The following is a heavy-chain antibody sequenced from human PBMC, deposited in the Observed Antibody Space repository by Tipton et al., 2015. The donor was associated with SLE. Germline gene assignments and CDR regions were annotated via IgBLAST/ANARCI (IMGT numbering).Heavy chain of an antibody. J-gene: IGHJ3*02. CDR3: ARDRGWDAFDI. CDR2: IYHSGST. D-gene: IGHD6-19*01. CDR1: GGSISSGGYS. V-gene: IGHV4-30-2*01. Sequence: TLSLTCAVSGGSISSGGYSWSWIRQPPGKGLEWIGYIYHSGSTYYNPSLKSRVTISVDTSKNQFSLKLSSVTAADTAVYYCARDRGWDAFDIWGQGTMVTVSS.